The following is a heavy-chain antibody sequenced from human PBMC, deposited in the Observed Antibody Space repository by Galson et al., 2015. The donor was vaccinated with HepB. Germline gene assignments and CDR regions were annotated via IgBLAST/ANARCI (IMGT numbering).Heavy chain of an antibody. CDR2: ISAYNGNT. J-gene: IGHJ4*02. V-gene: IGHV1-18*01. D-gene: IGHD6-6*01. CDR1: GRTFTNYG. CDR3: ARDLNIATRYGGY. Sequence: SVKVSCKASGRTFTNYGISWVRQAPGQGLEWMGWISAYNGNTNYAQKLQGRVTMTTDTSTSTAYMELRSLRSDDTAVYYCARDLNIATRYGGYWGQGTLVTVSS.